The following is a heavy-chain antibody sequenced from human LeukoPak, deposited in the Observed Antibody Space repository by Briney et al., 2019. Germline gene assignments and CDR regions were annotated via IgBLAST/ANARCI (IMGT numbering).Heavy chain of an antibody. D-gene: IGHD2-15*01. CDR1: GFSVSSNY. J-gene: IGHJ3*02. CDR3: ARNFTYCSGGSCYSEYAFDI. CDR2: IYSGGST. Sequence: GGSLRLSCAASGFSVSSNYMGWVRQAPGKGLEWVSVIYSGGSTYYADSGEGRFTISRDNSKNTLYLQINSMRAEDTAVYYCARNFTYCSGGSCYSEYAFDIWGQGTMVTVSS. V-gene: IGHV3-53*01.